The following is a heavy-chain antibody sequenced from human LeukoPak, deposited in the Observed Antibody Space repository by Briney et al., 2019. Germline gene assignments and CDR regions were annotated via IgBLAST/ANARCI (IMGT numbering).Heavy chain of an antibody. CDR2: ISAYNGNT. Sequence: RASVKVSCKASGYTFTSYGISWVRQAPGQGLEWMGWISAYNGNTNYAQKLQGRVTMTTDTSTSTAYMELRSLRSDDTAVYYCARAVEVAGTYYYYYYMDVWGKGTTVTISS. CDR1: GYTFTSYG. D-gene: IGHD6-19*01. V-gene: IGHV1-18*01. CDR3: ARAVEVAGTYYYYYYMDV. J-gene: IGHJ6*03.